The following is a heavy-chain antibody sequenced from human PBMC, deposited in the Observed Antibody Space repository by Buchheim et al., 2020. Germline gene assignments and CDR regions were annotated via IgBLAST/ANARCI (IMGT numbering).Heavy chain of an antibody. V-gene: IGHV3-7*01. CDR3: SRALER. CDR1: GFPFSVHW. J-gene: IGHJ5*02. CDR2: INQGGTEK. Sequence: EVQLVESGGGLVQTGGSLRLSCVASGFPFSVHWMDWVRQAPGKALEWVANINQGGTEKYYVDSVEGRFTISRDNAMNSLYLQLNNVRAEDTAVYFCSRALERLGQGTL.